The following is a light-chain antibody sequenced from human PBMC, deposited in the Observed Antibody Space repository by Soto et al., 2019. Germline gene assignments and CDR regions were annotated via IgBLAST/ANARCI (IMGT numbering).Light chain of an antibody. CDR1: SNDIGAYNY. CDR3: SSYAGRETGV. CDR2: EVF. V-gene: IGLV2-8*01. Sequence: QSALTQPPSASGSPGQSVTISCTGTSNDIGAYNYVSWYQQHPGKAPKLLIYEVFRRPSGVPDRFSGSRSGNTASLTVFWLQPEDEADYYCSSYAGRETGVFGTGTKVTVL. J-gene: IGLJ1*01.